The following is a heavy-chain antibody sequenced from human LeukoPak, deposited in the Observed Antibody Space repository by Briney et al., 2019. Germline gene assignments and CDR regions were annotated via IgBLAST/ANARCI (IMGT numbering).Heavy chain of an antibody. CDR3: ARAPAVDYFDY. CDR1: GFTFSSYA. CDR2: ISYDGSNK. Sequence: PGGSLRLSYAASGFTFSSYAMHWVRQAPGKGLEWVAVISYDGSNKYYADSVKGRFTISRDNSKNTLYLQMNSLRAEDTAVYYCARAPAVDYFDYWGQGTLVTVSS. D-gene: IGHD4-23*01. V-gene: IGHV3-30*04. J-gene: IGHJ4*02.